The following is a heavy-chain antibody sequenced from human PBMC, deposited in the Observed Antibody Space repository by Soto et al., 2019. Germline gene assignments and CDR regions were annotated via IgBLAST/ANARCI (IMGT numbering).Heavy chain of an antibody. J-gene: IGHJ6*02. CDR2: IYTSGST. Sequence: QVQLQESGPGLVKPSETLSLTCTVSGGSISSYYWSWIRQPAGKGLEWIGRIYTSGSTNYNPSLKSRVTMSVDTSKNQFSLKLSSVTAADTAVYYCARESGIAVASPPVYYYYYYGMDVWGQGTTVTVSS. CDR3: ARESGIAVASPPVYYYYYYGMDV. CDR1: GGSISSYY. D-gene: IGHD6-19*01. V-gene: IGHV4-4*07.